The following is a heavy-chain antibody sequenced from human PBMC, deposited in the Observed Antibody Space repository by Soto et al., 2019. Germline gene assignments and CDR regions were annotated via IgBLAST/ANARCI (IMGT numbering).Heavy chain of an antibody. J-gene: IGHJ6*02. CDR3: ARDRGSGYSYGTYYYYYGMDV. Sequence: QVQLVESGGGMVQPGRSLRLSCAASGFTFSSYAMHWVRQAPGKGLEWVAIIWYDGSKKYYADSVKDRFTISRDNSKNXLXLXXNSLRVEDTAEYYCARDRGSGYSYGTYYYYYGMDVWGQGTTVTVSS. V-gene: IGHV3-33*01. D-gene: IGHD5-18*01. CDR2: IWYDGSKK. CDR1: GFTFSSYA.